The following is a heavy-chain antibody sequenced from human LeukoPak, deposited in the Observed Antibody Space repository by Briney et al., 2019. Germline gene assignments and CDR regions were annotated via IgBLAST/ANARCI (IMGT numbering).Heavy chain of an antibody. V-gene: IGHV4-4*07. CDR1: SGSISTFH. Sequence: PSETLSLTCTFASGSISTFHWSCIRQPAGKGLEWIGRIHASGDTNYGPSLKSRVTMSVDPSKNEFSLRLSSVTAADTAVYYCARGYDDSGYYGWGACDIWGQGTMVTVSS. CDR2: IHASGDT. J-gene: IGHJ3*02. CDR3: ARGYDDSGYYGWGACDI. D-gene: IGHD3-22*01.